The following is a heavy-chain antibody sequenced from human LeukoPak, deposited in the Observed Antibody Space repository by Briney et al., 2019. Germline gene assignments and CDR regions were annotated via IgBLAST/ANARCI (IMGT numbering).Heavy chain of an antibody. CDR3: ARAYNWNDKFDY. D-gene: IGHD1-1*01. CDR1: GYTFTSYA. Sequence: ASVKVSCKASGYTFTSYAMHWVRQAPGQRLEWMGWINAGNGNTKYSQKFQGRVTITRDTSASTAYMELSSLRSEDTAVYYCARAYNWNDKFDYWGQGTLVTVSS. V-gene: IGHV1-3*01. J-gene: IGHJ4*02. CDR2: INAGNGNT.